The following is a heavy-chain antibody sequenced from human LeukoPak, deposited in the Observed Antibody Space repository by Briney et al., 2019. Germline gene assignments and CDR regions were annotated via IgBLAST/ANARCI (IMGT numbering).Heavy chain of an antibody. J-gene: IGHJ1*01. CDR3: ARAPSESGGYYPEYFRH. Sequence: GGSLRLSCAASGFTFSSYWMHWVRQAPGQGLVLVSRIKSDGNTNYADSVKGRFTISRDNAKNTVSLQMNSLRAEDTGVYYCARAPSESGGYYPEYFRHWGQGTLVTVSS. CDR2: IKSDGNT. CDR1: GFTFSSYW. D-gene: IGHD3-22*01. V-gene: IGHV3-74*01.